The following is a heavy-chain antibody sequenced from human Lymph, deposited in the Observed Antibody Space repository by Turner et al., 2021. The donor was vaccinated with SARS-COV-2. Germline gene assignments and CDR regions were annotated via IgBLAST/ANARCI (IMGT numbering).Heavy chain of an antibody. J-gene: IGHJ6*02. CDR1: GLTFSSYS. V-gene: IGHV3-21*01. D-gene: IGHD6-19*01. Sequence: EVQLVESGGGLVKPGGSLRLSCAASGLTFSSYSMHWVRQAPGKGLEWVSSISSSSTYIYYADSVKGRFTISRDNAKNSLYLQMNSLRAEDTAVYYCAGQAVAGTSLGYYYYGMDVWGQGTTVTVSS. CDR2: ISSSSTYI. CDR3: AGQAVAGTSLGYYYYGMDV.